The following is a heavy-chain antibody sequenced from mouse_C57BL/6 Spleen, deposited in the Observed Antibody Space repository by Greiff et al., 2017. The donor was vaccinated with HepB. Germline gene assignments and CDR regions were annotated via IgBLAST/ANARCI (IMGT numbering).Heavy chain of an antibody. D-gene: IGHD2-4*01. CDR3: ARGGDYDYVDWYFDV. CDR1: GYTFTSSG. Sequence: VQLQQSGAELARPGASVKLSCKASGYTFTSSGISWVKQRTGQGLEWIGEIYPRSGNTYYNEKFKGKATLTADKSSSTAYMELRSLTYEDSAVYFCARGGDYDYVDWYFDVWGTGTTVTVAS. CDR2: IYPRSGNT. V-gene: IGHV1-81*01. J-gene: IGHJ1*03.